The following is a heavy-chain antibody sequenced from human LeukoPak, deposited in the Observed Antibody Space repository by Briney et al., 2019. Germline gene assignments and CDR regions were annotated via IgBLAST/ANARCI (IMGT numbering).Heavy chain of an antibody. CDR1: GFTFSTHA. CDR3: AKSGRGFYYYYYYMDV. Sequence: GGSLRLSCAASGFTFSTHAMHWVRQAPGMGLEWVAFIWADGNNKYYGTSVRGRFTISKDNSEQMLYLQMNSLRAEDTAIYYCAKSGRGFYYYYYYMDVWGKGTTVTVSS. D-gene: IGHD3-10*01. CDR2: IWADGNNK. V-gene: IGHV3-30*02. J-gene: IGHJ6*03.